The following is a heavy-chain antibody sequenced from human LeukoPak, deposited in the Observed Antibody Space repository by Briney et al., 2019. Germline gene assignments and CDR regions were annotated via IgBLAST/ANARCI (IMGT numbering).Heavy chain of an antibody. D-gene: IGHD1-1*01. J-gene: IGHJ4*02. V-gene: IGHV3-53*01. CDR3: ARERGRD. Sequence: GSLRLSCEASGFSDSTIFMGWVRQAPGKGLEWVSIIHIGVTTHYADSVKGRFTISRDNFKNTLYLQMNRLRVEDTTVYYCARERGRDWGQGTLVTVSS. CDR2: IHIGVTT. CDR1: GFSDSTIF.